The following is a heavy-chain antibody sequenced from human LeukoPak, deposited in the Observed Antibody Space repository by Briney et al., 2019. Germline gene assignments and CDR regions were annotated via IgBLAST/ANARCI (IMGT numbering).Heavy chain of an antibody. D-gene: IGHD6-6*01. CDR2: INHSGST. Sequence: SETLSLTCAVYGGSFSGYYWSWIRQPPGKGLEWIGEINHSGSTNYNPSLKSRVTISVDTSKSQFSLKLSSVTAADTAVYYCARGLRIAARPPDYWGQGTLVTVSS. CDR3: ARGLRIAARPPDY. CDR1: GGSFSGYY. J-gene: IGHJ4*02. V-gene: IGHV4-34*01.